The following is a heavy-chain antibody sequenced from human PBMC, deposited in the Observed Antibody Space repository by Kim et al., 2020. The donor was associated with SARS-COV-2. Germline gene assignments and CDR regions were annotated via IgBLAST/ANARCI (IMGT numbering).Heavy chain of an antibody. Sequence: ASVKVSCRPSGYTFIDYYIHWVRQAPGQGFEWMGWIHPHSGGTKYAQKFQGRVTMTRDTSISTAYMELSRLTSDDTAVYYCARGEMSTTGIRADAFDIWGQGAMVTVSS. V-gene: IGHV1-2*02. D-gene: IGHD1-1*01. J-gene: IGHJ3*02. CDR3: ARGEMSTTGIRADAFDI. CDR1: GYTFIDYY. CDR2: IHPHSGGT.